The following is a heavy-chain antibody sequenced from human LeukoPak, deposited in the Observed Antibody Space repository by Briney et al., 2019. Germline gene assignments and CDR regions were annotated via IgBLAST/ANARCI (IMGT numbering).Heavy chain of an antibody. D-gene: IGHD4-17*01. CDR3: AKVRVVGDYNWFFDL. Sequence: GGSLRLSCAASGFTLSSFAMSWVRQALGKGLEWVSAIVGSGASTYYADSVKGRFTISRDNSKNTLHLQMNSLRAEDTAIYHCAKVRVVGDYNWFFDLWGRGTLVTVSS. CDR2: IVGSGAST. V-gene: IGHV3-23*01. J-gene: IGHJ2*01. CDR1: GFTLSSFA.